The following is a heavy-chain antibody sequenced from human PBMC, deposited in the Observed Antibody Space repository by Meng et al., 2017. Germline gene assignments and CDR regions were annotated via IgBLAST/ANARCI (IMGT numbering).Heavy chain of an antibody. CDR2: IIPIFGTA. V-gene: IGHV1-69*01. Sequence: QVERVTSGAELRTPGCSVQASCIAYGGTFRRYAISWVRQAPGQVLEWMGWIIPIFGTANYAQKFQGRVTITADESTSTAYMGLSSLRSEDTAVYYCARDSDSSSWYDYFGYWGQGTLVTVSS. J-gene: IGHJ4*02. D-gene: IGHD6-13*01. CDR1: GGTFRRYA. CDR3: ARDSDSSSWYDYFGY.